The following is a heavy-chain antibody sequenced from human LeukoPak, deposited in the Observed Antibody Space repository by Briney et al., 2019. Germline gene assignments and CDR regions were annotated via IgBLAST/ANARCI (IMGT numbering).Heavy chain of an antibody. Sequence: GASVKVSCKTSGYSFTCYYMHWVRQAPGQGLEWMGWINPNTGGTNYSQKFQGRVTMTSYTSISTAYMELSSLKSDATAMYYCARVPMIVVVFPPRLDFWGQGTLVTVSS. CDR2: INPNTGGT. V-gene: IGHV1-2*02. J-gene: IGHJ4*02. D-gene: IGHD3-22*01. CDR1: GYSFTCYY. CDR3: ARVPMIVVVFPPRLDF.